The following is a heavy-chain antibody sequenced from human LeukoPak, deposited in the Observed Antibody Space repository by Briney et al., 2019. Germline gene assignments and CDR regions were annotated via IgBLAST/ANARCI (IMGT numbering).Heavy chain of an antibody. J-gene: IGHJ4*02. V-gene: IGHV4-34*01. CDR2: INHSGST. CDR1: GGSFSGYY. Sequence: PSETLSLTCAVYGGSFSGYYWSWIRQPPGKGLEWIGEINHSGSTNYNPSLKSRVTISVDTSKNQFSLKLSSVTAADTAVYYCARHRVCGGDCYTFDYWGQGTLVTVSS. CDR3: ARHRVCGGDCYTFDY. D-gene: IGHD2-21*02.